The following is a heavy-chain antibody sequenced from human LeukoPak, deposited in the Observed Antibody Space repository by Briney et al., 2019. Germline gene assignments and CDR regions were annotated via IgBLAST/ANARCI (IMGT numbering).Heavy chain of an antibody. CDR1: GFTFSSYF. CDR3: AREDYGEAFDY. Sequence: GGSLRLSCAASGFTFSSYFWMHWVRQAPGKGLEWVSYIGSGSFTIYYADSVKGRFTISRDNAKNSLYLQMNSLRAEDTAVYYCAREDYGEAFDYWGQGTLVTVSS. J-gene: IGHJ4*02. D-gene: IGHD4-17*01. V-gene: IGHV3-48*04. CDR2: IGSGSFTI.